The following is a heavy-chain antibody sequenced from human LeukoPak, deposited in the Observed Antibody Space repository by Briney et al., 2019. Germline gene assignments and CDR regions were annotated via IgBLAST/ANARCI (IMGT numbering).Heavy chain of an antibody. D-gene: IGHD3-10*01. CDR3: ASRFNYYGSGSYDPWFDP. CDR2: IYHSGST. CDR1: GGSISSGGYS. J-gene: IGHJ5*02. V-gene: IGHV4-30-2*01. Sequence: SQTLSLTCAVSGGSISSGGYSWSWLRQPPGMGLEWIGYIYHSGSTYYNPSLKSRVTISVNRSKNQFSLKLSSVTAADTAVYYCASRFNYYGSGSYDPWFDPWGQGTLVTVSS.